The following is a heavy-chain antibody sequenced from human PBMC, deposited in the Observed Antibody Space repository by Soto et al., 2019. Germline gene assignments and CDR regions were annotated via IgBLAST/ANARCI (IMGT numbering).Heavy chain of an antibody. V-gene: IGHV3-11*06. CDR1: GFTFSAYY. CDR3: GRVHVIVAAGTVDV. J-gene: IGHJ6*02. CDR2: IGGSGSST. Sequence: GGSLRLSCAASGFTFSAYYMTWIRQAPGRGLEWLSYIGGSGSSTNYADSVKGRFTISRDNAQNSLYLQMNSLRADDTAVYYCGRVHVIVAAGTVDVWGQGTTVIVSS. D-gene: IGHD6-13*01.